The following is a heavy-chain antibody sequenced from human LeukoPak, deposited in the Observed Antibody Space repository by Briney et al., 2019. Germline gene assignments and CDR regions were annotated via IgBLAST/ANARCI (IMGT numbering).Heavy chain of an antibody. CDR1: GGSISSYY. D-gene: IGHD2-2*02. Sequence: PSETLSLTCTVSGGSISSYYWSWIRQPPGKGLEWIGYIYYSGSTNYNPSLKSRVTISVDTSKNQFSLKLSSVTAADTAVYYCARASRGYCSSTSCYTYYYYYYMDVWGKGTTVTVSS. V-gene: IGHV4-59*01. CDR2: IYYSGST. J-gene: IGHJ6*03. CDR3: ARASRGYCSSTSCYTYYYYYYMDV.